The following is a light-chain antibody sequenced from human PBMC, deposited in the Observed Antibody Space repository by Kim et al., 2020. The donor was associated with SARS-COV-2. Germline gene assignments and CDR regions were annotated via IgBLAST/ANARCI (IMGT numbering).Light chain of an antibody. J-gene: IGKJ4*01. Sequence: EIVLTQSPATLSLSPGERATLSCRASQSVSSYLAWYQQKPGQAPRLLIYDASNRATGIPARFSGSGSGTDFTLTISSLEPEDFAVYYCRQRSNGPSTFCGGTKVEIK. V-gene: IGKV3-11*01. CDR2: DAS. CDR1: QSVSSY. CDR3: RQRSNGPST.